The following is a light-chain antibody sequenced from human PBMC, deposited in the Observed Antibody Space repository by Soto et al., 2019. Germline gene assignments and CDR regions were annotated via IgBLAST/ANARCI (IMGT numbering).Light chain of an antibody. CDR1: QSISGW. Sequence: DIQMTQSPSTLSASVVDRVTITCRASQSISGWLAWYQQKPGKAPKLLIYDASSLESGVPSRFSGSGSGTEFTLTISSLQPDDFATYYCQQYNSYSEAFGQGTKVDIK. CDR3: QQYNSYSEA. J-gene: IGKJ1*01. V-gene: IGKV1-5*01. CDR2: DAS.